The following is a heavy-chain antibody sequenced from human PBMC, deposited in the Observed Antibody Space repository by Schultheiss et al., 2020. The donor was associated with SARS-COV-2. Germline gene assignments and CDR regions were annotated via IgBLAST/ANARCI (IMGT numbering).Heavy chain of an antibody. J-gene: IGHJ4*02. CDR2: ISYDGSNK. CDR3: ARDHDYEGIVLDY. V-gene: IGHV3-33*05. D-gene: IGHD5-12*01. Sequence: GGSLRLSCAASGFTFSSYGMHWVRQAPGKGLEWVAVISYDGSNKYYADSVKGRFTISRDNSKNTLYLQMNSLRAEDTAVYYCARDHDYEGIVLDYWGQGTLVTVSS. CDR1: GFTFSSYG.